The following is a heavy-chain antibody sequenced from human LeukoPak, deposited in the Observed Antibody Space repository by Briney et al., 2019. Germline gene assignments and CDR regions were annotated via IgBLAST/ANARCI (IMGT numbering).Heavy chain of an antibody. V-gene: IGHV4-34*01. J-gene: IGHJ4*02. Sequence: SETLSLTCAVYGGSFSGYYWSWIRQPPGKGLEWIGEINHGGSTNCNPSLKSRVTISVDTSKNQFSLKLSSVTAADTAVYYCARKYSSGWNHYFDYWGQGTLVTVSS. CDR1: GGSFSGYY. CDR2: INHGGST. CDR3: ARKYSSGWNHYFDY. D-gene: IGHD6-19*01.